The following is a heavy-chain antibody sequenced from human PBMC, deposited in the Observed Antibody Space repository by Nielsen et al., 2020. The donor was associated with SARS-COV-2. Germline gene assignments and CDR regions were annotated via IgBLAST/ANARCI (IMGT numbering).Heavy chain of an antibody. D-gene: IGHD1-7*01. CDR3: AIGYTGTTYYYYGMDV. J-gene: IGHJ6*02. CDR1: GYTFTDYY. Sequence: ASVKVSCKASGYTFTDYYMHWVRQAPGQGLEWMGRINPNSGGTNYAQKFQGRVTMTRDTSISTAYMELSRLRSDDTAVYYCAIGYTGTTYYYYGMDVWGQGTTVTVSS. CDR2: INPNSGGT. V-gene: IGHV1-2*06.